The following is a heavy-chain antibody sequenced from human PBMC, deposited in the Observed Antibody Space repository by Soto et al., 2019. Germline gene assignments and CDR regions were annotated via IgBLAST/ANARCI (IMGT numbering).Heavy chain of an antibody. Sequence: PSETLSLTCTVSGGSISSYYWSRIRQPPGKGLEWIGYIYYSGSTKYNPSLRSRVTISVDTSKNQFSLKLTSVTAADTAVYYCARSGSGSGWLGGQGTRVTVSS. V-gene: IGHV4-59*13. CDR2: IYYSGST. CDR3: ARSGSGSGWL. J-gene: IGHJ4*02. CDR1: GGSISSYY. D-gene: IGHD6-19*01.